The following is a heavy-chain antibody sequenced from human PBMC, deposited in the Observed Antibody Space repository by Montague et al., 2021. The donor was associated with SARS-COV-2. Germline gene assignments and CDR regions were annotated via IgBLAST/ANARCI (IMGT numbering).Heavy chain of an antibody. Sequence: SETLSLTCTILGRATKSQSGRSHGLTQVTGAARMWIAGINYSGSTYYNPSLKSRVTISVDTSKNQFSLKLSSVTAADTAVYYCARFPTSYYYDSKAAPATPDGFDIWGQGTMVNVSS. CDR3: ARFPTSYYYDSKAAPATPDGFDI. D-gene: IGHD3-22*01. CDR2: INYSGST. J-gene: IGHJ3*02. CDR1: GRATKSQSGR. V-gene: IGHV4-39*01.